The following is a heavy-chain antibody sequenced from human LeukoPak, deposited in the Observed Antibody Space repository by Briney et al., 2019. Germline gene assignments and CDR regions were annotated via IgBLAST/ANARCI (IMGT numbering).Heavy chain of an antibody. J-gene: IGHJ5*02. D-gene: IGHD2-2*01. Sequence: SQTLSLTCTVSGGSISSGSYYWSWIRQPAGKGLEWIGRIYTSGSTNYNPSLKSRVTISVDTSKHQFSLKLSSVTAADTAVYYCARGVVPAPWFDPWGQGTLVTVSS. CDR2: IYTSGST. CDR3: ARGVVPAPWFDP. V-gene: IGHV4-61*02. CDR1: GGSISSGSYY.